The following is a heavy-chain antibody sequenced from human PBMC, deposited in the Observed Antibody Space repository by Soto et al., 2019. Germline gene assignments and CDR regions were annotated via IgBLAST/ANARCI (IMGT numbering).Heavy chain of an antibody. CDR2: ISPMFGAP. CDR1: GGPFSSYA. Sequence: QVQLVQSGAEVKKTGSSVKVSCTSYGGPFSSYAINWVRQAPGQGLEWMGGISPMFGAPHYAQNFKGRITITADKSTNTAYMELSSLTSVDTAVYFCARGFTGRWFDPWGQGTLVTVSS. V-gene: IGHV1-69*06. D-gene: IGHD3-10*01. J-gene: IGHJ5*02. CDR3: ARGFTGRWFDP.